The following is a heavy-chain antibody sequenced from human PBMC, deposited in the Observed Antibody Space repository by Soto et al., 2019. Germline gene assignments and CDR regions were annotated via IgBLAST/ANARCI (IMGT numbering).Heavy chain of an antibody. D-gene: IGHD1-26*01. Sequence: QVQLVQSGAEVKKPGSSVKVSCKASRGTFSSYAISWARQAPGQGLEWMGGIIPIFGTANYAQKFQGRVTITADESTSTAYMERSNLRSEDTAVYYCAREQRVWREPYYFDYWGQGALVTVSS. CDR2: IIPIFGTA. CDR3: AREQRVWREPYYFDY. J-gene: IGHJ4*02. V-gene: IGHV1-69*01. CDR1: RGTFSSYA.